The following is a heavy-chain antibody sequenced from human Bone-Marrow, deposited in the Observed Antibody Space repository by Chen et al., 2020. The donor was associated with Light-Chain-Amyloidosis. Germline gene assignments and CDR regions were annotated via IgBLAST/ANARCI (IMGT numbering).Heavy chain of an antibody. V-gene: IGHV3-74*01. D-gene: IGHD5-12*01. CDR3: SREFTGYDDY. CDR2: INPDGTRV. Sequence: DVQLLESGGGLVQPGGSLRLSCAASGFPFRTSWMHWVRQAPGKGLVWVSRINPDGTRVDYAEYVRGRLTISRDDAKRKVYLQMNSLRAEVTAVYYCSREFTGYDDYWGQGTLVTVSS. J-gene: IGHJ4*02. CDR1: GFPFRTSW.